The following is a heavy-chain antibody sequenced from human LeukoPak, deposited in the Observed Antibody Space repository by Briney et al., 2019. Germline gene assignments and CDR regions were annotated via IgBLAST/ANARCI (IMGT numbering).Heavy chain of an antibody. CDR2: INPNSGDT. D-gene: IGHD3-10*01. CDR1: GYTLIEVS. J-gene: IGHJ5*02. V-gene: IGHV1-2*02. CDR3: ARGYGSGSYVWFDP. Sequence: ASVRVSCKVSGYTLIEVSMHWVRQAPGQGLEWMGWINPNSGDTNYAQKFQGRVTMTRDTSISTAYMELSRLRSDDTAVYYCARGYGSGSYVWFDPWGQGTLVTVSS.